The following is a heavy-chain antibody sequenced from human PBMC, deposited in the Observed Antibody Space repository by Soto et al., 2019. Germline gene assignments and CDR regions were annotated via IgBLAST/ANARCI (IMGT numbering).Heavy chain of an antibody. Sequence: SETLSLTCAVSSGSISSSNWWSWVRQPPGKGLEWIGEIYHSGSTNYNPSLKSRVTISVDKSKNQFSLKLSSVTAADTAVYYCARGGGEFKNRSFDYWGQGTLVTVSS. V-gene: IGHV4-4*02. J-gene: IGHJ4*02. D-gene: IGHD3-10*01. CDR1: SGSISSSNW. CDR2: IYHSGST. CDR3: ARGGGEFKNRSFDY.